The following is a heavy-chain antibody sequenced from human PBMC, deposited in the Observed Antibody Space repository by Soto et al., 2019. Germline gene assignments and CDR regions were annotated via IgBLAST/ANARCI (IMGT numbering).Heavy chain of an antibody. CDR2: ISSSGSTI. J-gene: IGHJ6*02. Sequence: EVQLVESGGGLVQPGGSLRLSCAASGFTFSSYEMYWVRQAPGKGLEWVSYISSSGSTIYYADSVKGRFTISRDNAKNSLYLQMNSLRAEDTAIYYCARDRNSYGLDVCGQGTTVTVSS. CDR3: ARDRNSYGLDV. V-gene: IGHV3-48*03. CDR1: GFTFSSYE.